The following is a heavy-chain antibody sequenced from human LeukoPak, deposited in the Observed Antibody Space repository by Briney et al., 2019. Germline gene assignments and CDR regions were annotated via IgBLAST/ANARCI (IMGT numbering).Heavy chain of an antibody. V-gene: IGHV1-69*05. CDR3: AREFLRATKRYWYFDL. CDR1: GGTFSSYA. Sequence: ASVKVSCKASGGTFSSYAISWVRQAPGQGLEWMGGIIPIFGTANYAQKFQGRVTITRDTSASTAYMELNSLRSEDTAVYYCAREFLRATKRYWYFDLWGRGTLVTVSS. CDR2: IIPIFGTA. D-gene: IGHD2/OR15-2a*01. J-gene: IGHJ2*01.